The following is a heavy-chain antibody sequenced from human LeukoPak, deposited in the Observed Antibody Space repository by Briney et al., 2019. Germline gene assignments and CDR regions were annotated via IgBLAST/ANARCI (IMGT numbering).Heavy chain of an antibody. D-gene: IGHD6-19*01. CDR3: ARDLIGGWPFDY. V-gene: IGHV3-66*01. CDR2: IHSGGTV. J-gene: IGHJ4*02. CDR1: GFTVSSNY. Sequence: PGGSLRLSCAASGFTVSSNYMSWVRQAPGKGLEWVSVIHSGGTVYYADSVRGRFTIPRDNSKDTLYLQMNSLRAEDTAVYYCARDLIGGWPFDYWGQGTLVTVSS.